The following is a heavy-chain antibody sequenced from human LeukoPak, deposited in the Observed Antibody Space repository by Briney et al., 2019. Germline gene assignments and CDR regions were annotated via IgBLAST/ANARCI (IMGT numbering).Heavy chain of an antibody. V-gene: IGHV3-53*01. Sequence: GGSRRLSCVDSKFILGRYCMRWVRQAPGKGLEWVSLIYSGGSTYYADSVKGRFTISRDNSKNTLYLQMNSLRAEDTAVYYCARRAGGYSHPYDYWGQGTLVTVSS. CDR3: ARRAGGYSHPYDY. CDR1: KFILGRYC. D-gene: IGHD4-23*01. CDR2: IYSGGST. J-gene: IGHJ4*02.